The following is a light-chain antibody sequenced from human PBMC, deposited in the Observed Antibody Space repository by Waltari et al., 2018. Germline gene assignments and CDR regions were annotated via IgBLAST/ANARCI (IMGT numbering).Light chain of an antibody. J-gene: IGLJ1*01. CDR2: YDS. Sequence: SYVLTQPPSVSVAHGKTASITCGGNNLERKSVHWYQQKPGQAPILVISYDSDRPSGIPERFSGSNSGNTATLTISRVEAGDEADYYCQVWDANTDPGVFGTGTEVTVL. CDR3: QVWDANTDPGV. V-gene: IGLV3-21*04. CDR1: NLERKS.